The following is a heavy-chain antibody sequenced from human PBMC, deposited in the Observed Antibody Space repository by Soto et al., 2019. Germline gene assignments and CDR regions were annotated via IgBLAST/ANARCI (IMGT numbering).Heavy chain of an antibody. D-gene: IGHD6-19*01. CDR3: AKADGEQWLLPHLDK. CDR1: GFSFSSYA. Sequence: EVQLLQSGGGLVQPGMSLRISCVASGFSFSSYAMSWVRQAPGKGLEWVSSTSGSGGSAYYADSVKGRFTIARDNSKNTLSLQMNNLRVEDTAQYYCAKADGEQWLLPHLDKWGQGTLVTVS. J-gene: IGHJ4*02. CDR2: TSGSGGSA. V-gene: IGHV3-23*01.